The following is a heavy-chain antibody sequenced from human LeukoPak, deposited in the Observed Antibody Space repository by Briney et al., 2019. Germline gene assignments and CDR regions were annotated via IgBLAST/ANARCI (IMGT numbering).Heavy chain of an antibody. D-gene: IGHD1-14*01. J-gene: IGHJ3*01. CDR2: IKKDGSEE. V-gene: IGHV3-7*01. Sequence: GGSLRLSCAASGFTLNSYLMSWVRQAPGRGLEWVTNIKKDGSEENYLDSVKGRFTLSRDNAKNSLYPQMNSLRGDDTAIYYCARSNPNRNALDLWGQGTMVTISS. CDR3: ARSNPNRNALDL. CDR1: GFTLNSYL.